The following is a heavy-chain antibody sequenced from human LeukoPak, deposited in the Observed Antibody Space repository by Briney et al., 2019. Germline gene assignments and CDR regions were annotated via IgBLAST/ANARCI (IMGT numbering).Heavy chain of an antibody. CDR1: GGTFSSYA. CDR3: ARDSGSYPDEDAFDI. J-gene: IGHJ3*02. Sequence: SVKVSCKASGGTFSSYAISWVRQAPGQGLEWMGRIIPILGIANYAQKFQGRVTITADKSTSTAYMELRSLRSDDTAVYYCARDSGSYPDEDAFDIWGQGTMVTVSS. CDR2: IIPILGIA. V-gene: IGHV1-69*04. D-gene: IGHD1-26*01.